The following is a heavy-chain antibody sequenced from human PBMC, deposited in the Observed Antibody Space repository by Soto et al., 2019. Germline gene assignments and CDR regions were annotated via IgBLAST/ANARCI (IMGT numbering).Heavy chain of an antibody. J-gene: IGHJ6*02. CDR2: INAGNGNT. CDR1: GYTFASYS. D-gene: IGHD3-16*01. V-gene: IGHV1-3*01. Sequence: ASVKVSCEASGYTFASYSMRWVRQAPGQRLEWMGWINAGNGNTKYSQKFQGRVTITRDTSASTAYMELSSLRSEDTAVYYCAREADGSNWVYYYYSGMDVWGQGTTVTVSS. CDR3: AREADGSNWVYYYYSGMDV.